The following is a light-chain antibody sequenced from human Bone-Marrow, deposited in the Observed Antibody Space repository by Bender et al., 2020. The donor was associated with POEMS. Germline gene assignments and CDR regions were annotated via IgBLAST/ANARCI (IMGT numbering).Light chain of an antibody. CDR3: QSADTSGTYVI. J-gene: IGLJ2*01. CDR1: ALTKDF. Sequence: VLTQPPSVSGAPGQTARITCSADALTKDFAFWYQQKPGQAPLLIIYKDTERPSGIPERFSGSSSGTIVTLTIGRVQAEDEAVYYCQSADTSGTYVIFGGGTKLTVL. CDR2: KDT. V-gene: IGLV3-25*03.